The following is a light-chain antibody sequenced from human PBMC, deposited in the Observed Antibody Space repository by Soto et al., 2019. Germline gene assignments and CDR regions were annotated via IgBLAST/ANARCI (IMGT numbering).Light chain of an antibody. V-gene: IGKV1-39*01. CDR2: AAY. CDR3: HQSYSTPLT. J-gene: IGKJ4*01. CDR1: QSISSY. Sequence: DIQMTQSPSSLSASVGARVTITCRASQSISSYLNWYQQKPGKAPKLLIYAAYSLQSGVPSRFSGSGSGTDFTLNISSLQPDDFATYYCHQSYSTPLTFGGGTQVEIK.